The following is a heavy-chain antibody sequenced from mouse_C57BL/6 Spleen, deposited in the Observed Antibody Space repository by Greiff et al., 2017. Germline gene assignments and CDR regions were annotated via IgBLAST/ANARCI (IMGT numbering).Heavy chain of an antibody. J-gene: IGHJ2*01. CDR1: GFTFSSYT. CDR3: ARQRAYFDY. CDR2: ISGGGGNT. Sequence: EVKLMESGGGLVKPGGSLKLSCAASGFTFSSYTMSWVRQTPEKRLEWVATISGGGGNTYYPDSVKGRFTISRDNAKNTLYLQMSSLRSEDTALYYCARQRAYFDYWGQGTTLTVSS. V-gene: IGHV5-9*01. D-gene: IGHD3-3*01.